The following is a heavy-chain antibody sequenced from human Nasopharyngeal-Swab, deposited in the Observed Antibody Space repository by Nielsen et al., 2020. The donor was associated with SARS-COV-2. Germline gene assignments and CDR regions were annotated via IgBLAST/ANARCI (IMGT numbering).Heavy chain of an antibody. V-gene: IGHV4-34*01. CDR2: INHSGST. CDR3: ARPLVAARPLSAHKSMDV. Sequence: SQTLSLTCAVYGGSFSGYYWSWIRQPQGKGLEWIGEINHSGSTNYNPSLKSRVTISVDTSKNQFSLKLSSVTAADTAVYYCARPLVAARPLSAHKSMDVWGKGTTVTVSS. J-gene: IGHJ6*03. CDR1: GGSFSGYY. D-gene: IGHD6-6*01.